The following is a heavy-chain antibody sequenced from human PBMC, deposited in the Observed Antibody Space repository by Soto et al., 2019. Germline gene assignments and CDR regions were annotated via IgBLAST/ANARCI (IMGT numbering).Heavy chain of an antibody. D-gene: IGHD3-3*01. CDR2: IYYSGST. J-gene: IGHJ6*02. CDR1: GGSISSGDYY. Sequence: SETLSLTCTVSGGSISSGDYYWSWIRQPPGKGLEWIGYIYYSGSTYYNPSLKSRVTISVDTSKNQFSLKLSSVTAADTAVYYCALGEGDQYYDFWSGPFPYYYGMDVWGQGTTVTVSS. V-gene: IGHV4-30-4*01. CDR3: ALGEGDQYYDFWSGPFPYYYGMDV.